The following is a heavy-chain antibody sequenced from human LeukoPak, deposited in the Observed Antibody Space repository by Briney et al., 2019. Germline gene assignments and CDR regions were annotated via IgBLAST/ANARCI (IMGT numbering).Heavy chain of an antibody. D-gene: IGHD3-10*01. V-gene: IGHV4-34*01. Sequence: SETVSLTCAVYGGSFSGYYWSWIRQPPGKGLEWIGEINHSGSTNYNPSLKSRVTISVDTSKNQFSLKLSSVTAADTAVYYCARLLLWFGESHWFDPWGQGTLVTVSS. J-gene: IGHJ5*02. CDR1: GGSFSGYY. CDR2: INHSGST. CDR3: ARLLLWFGESHWFDP.